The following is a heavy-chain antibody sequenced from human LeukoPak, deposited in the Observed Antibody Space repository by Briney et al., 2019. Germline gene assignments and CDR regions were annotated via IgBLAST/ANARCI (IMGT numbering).Heavy chain of an antibody. CDR1: GYTFTGYY. CDR3: AREARGSGSNWFDP. J-gene: IGHJ5*02. D-gene: IGHD6-19*01. Sequence: ASVKVSCKASGYTFTGYYMHWVRQAPGQGLEGMGWINPNSGGTNYAQKFQGRVTMTRDTSISTAYMELSRLRSDATAVYYCAREARGSGSNWFDPWGQGTLVTVSS. V-gene: IGHV1-2*02. CDR2: INPNSGGT.